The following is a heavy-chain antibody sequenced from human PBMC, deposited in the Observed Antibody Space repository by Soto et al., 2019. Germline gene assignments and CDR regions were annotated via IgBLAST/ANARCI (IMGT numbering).Heavy chain of an antibody. J-gene: IGHJ4*02. CDR1: GGSISSGGYY. V-gene: IGHV3-11*01. Sequence: QVQLRESGPGLVKPSQTLSLTCTVSGGSISSGGYYWSWIRQHPGKGLEWVSYISSSGSTIYYADSVKGRFTISRDNAKNSLYLQMNSLRAEDTAVYYCARERPGSGWYTVDYWGQGTLVTVSS. CDR2: ISSSGSTI. CDR3: ARERPGSGWYTVDY. D-gene: IGHD2-15*01.